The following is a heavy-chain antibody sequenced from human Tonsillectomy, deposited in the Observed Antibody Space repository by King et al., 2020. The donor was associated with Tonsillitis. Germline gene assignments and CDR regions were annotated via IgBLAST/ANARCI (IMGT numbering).Heavy chain of an antibody. CDR3: AKDNSTRDFYDSSGPEGFDY. CDR1: GFTFSNYA. Sequence: VQLLESGGGLVQPGGSLRLSCAASGFTFSNYAMIWVRQAPGKGLEWVSGISGSGVSPYYADSVKVRFTISRDNSKNTLFLQMNSLRPEDTAVYYCAKDNSTRDFYDSSGPEGFDYWGQGTLVTVSS. V-gene: IGHV3-23*01. CDR2: ISGSGVSP. D-gene: IGHD3-22*01. J-gene: IGHJ4*02.